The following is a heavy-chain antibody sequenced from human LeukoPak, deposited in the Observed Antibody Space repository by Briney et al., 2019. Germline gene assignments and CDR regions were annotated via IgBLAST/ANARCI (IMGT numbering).Heavy chain of an antibody. CDR2: IYYSGST. D-gene: IGHD3-10*01. J-gene: IGHJ5*02. CDR1: GGSISSYY. V-gene: IGHV4-59*01. CDR3: ARGDYYGSGAYNWFDP. Sequence: SSETLSLTCTVSGGSISSYYWSWIRQPPGKGLEWIGYIYYSGSTNYNPFLKSRVTISVDTSENQFSLKLSSVTAADTAVYYCARGDYYGSGAYNWFDPWGQGTLVTISS.